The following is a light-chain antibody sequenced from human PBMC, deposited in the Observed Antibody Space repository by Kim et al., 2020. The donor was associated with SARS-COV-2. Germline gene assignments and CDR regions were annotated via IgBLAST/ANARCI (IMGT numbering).Light chain of an antibody. CDR2: VNRDGSH. CDR3: QTWDTGIRV. CDR1: SGHSSYA. J-gene: IGLJ3*02. V-gene: IGLV4-69*01. Sequence: ASVQLTCILSSGHSSYAIAWHQQQPGKDPRFLMKVNRDGSHIKGDGIPDRFSGSTSGAERYLTISSLQPEDEADYYCQTWDTGIRVFGGGTQLTVL.